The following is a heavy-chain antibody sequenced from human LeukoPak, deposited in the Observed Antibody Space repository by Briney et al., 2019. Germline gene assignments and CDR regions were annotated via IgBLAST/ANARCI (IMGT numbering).Heavy chain of an antibody. CDR3: ASTFSYGYFDY. CDR1: GGSISSYY. D-gene: IGHD5-18*01. CDR2: IYYTGSS. V-gene: IGHV4-59*01. J-gene: IGHJ4*02. Sequence: SETLSLTCTVSGGSISSYYWSWIRQPPGKGLEWIGYIYYTGSSNYNPSLKSRVTISIDTSKKQFSLKLSSVTAADTAVYYCASTFSYGYFDYWGQGTLVTVSS.